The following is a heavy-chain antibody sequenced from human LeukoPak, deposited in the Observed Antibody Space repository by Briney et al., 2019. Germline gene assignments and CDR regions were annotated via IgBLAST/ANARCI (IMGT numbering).Heavy chain of an antibody. CDR2: LSPSGGIT. V-gene: IGHV3-23*01. Sequence: GGSLRLSCAASGFTFSTYAMSWVRQAPGKGLEWVSALSPSGGITYYEDSVKGRFTISRDNSKNTLYLQMNSLRAEDTAVYYCAKDAYCTNGVCYAGESYYFDYWGQGTLVTVSS. D-gene: IGHD2-8*01. CDR3: AKDAYCTNGVCYAGESYYFDY. J-gene: IGHJ4*02. CDR1: GFTFSTYA.